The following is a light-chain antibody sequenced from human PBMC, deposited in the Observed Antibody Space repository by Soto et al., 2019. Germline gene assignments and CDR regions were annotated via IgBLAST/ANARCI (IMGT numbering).Light chain of an antibody. CDR2: AAS. J-gene: IGKJ5*01. V-gene: IGKV1-39*01. CDR3: QQSYSTPF. CDR1: QSISSY. Sequence: DIQMTQSPSSLSASVGDRVTITCRASQSISSYLNWYQQKPGKAPKLLIYAASSLQSGVPSRFSGSGSGTDFTLTISSLQPEDFATYYGQQSYSTPFFGQGTRLEIK.